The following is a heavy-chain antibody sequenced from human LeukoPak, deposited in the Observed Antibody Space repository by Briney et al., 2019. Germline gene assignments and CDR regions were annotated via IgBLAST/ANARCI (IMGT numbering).Heavy chain of an antibody. D-gene: IGHD6-19*01. CDR1: GFTFITYG. J-gene: IGHJ4*02. CDR2: ISYGDGRAK. V-gene: IGHV3-30*03. CDR3: ARKAVTGSGPAHFDY. Sequence: GGSLRLSCAASGFTFITYGIHWVRQAPDKGLEWVAVISYGDGRAKFYADTVKGRFTISRDNSKNTLYLQMNSLSAEDTGAYYCARKAVTGSGPAHFDYWGQGTLVTVSS.